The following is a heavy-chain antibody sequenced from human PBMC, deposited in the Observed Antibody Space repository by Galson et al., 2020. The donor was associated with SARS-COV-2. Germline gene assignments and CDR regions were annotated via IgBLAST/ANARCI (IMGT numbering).Heavy chain of an antibody. D-gene: IGHD6-19*01. Sequence: GESLKISCAASGFSFSTYSMHWVRQAPGKGLEWVSTISPESDSKDYAGSVKGRFTISRDNAKNTLYLQMNSLRAEDTALYYCARAQWAYWGQGTLVTVSS. CDR3: ARAQWAY. CDR1: GFSFSTYS. CDR2: ISPESDSK. J-gene: IGHJ4*02. V-gene: IGHV3-21*01.